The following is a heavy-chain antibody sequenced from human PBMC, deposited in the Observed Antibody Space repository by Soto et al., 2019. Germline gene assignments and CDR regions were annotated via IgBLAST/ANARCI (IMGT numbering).Heavy chain of an antibody. J-gene: IGHJ4*02. CDR1: GFTFSDAR. D-gene: IGHD4-17*01. CDR3: IGSNYGDYGDY. Sequence: EVQLVESGGGLVKPGESLRLSCAASGFTFSDARMTWVRQAPGKGLEWVGRIKSTTDGGTTDYAAPVKGRFTISRDDSKNTLYLQMNSLKTEDTAVYYCIGSNYGDYGDYWGQGTLVTVSS. V-gene: IGHV3-15*01. CDR2: IKSTTDGGTT.